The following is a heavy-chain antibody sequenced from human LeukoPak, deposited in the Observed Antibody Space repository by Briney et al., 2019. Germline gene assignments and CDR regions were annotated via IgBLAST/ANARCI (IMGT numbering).Heavy chain of an antibody. CDR2: ISGSSIYI. CDR1: GFTFSTYS. D-gene: IGHD6-6*01. J-gene: IGHJ3*02. V-gene: IGHV3-21*01. Sequence: GGSLRLSCAASGFTFSTYSMNWVRQAPGKGLEWVSSISGSSIYIYYADSVKGRFTISRDNAKNSLYLQMNSLRAEDTAVYYCTTDYIAARPDAFDIWGQGTMVTVSS. CDR3: TTDYIAARPDAFDI.